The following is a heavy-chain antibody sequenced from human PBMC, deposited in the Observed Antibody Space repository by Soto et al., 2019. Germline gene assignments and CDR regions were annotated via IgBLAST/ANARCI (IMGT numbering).Heavy chain of an antibody. Sequence: QIQLLQSGAEVKKPGASVKVTCKASGYTFRNFGISWVRQAPGQGLEWMGWISDYNANANYEQKFQGRLTMTADTSTSTAYMELRSLRSDDTAVYYCARENSYFDYWGQGTLVTVSS. CDR3: ARENSYFDY. CDR2: ISDYNANA. CDR1: GYTFRNFG. V-gene: IGHV1-18*01. J-gene: IGHJ4*02.